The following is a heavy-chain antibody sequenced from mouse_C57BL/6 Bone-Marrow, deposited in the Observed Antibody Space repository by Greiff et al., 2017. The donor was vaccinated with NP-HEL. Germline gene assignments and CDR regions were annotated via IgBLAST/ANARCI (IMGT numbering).Heavy chain of an antibody. CDR3: ARRGGNYPYYYAMDY. D-gene: IGHD2-1*01. J-gene: IGHJ4*01. CDR1: GFTFSDYG. Sequence: EVHLVESGGGLVQPGGSLKLSCAASGFTFSDYGMAWVRQAPRKGPAWVAFISNLAYSIYYADTVTGRFTIARENAKNTLYLEMSSLRSEDTAMYYCARRGGNYPYYYAMDYWGQGTSVTVSS. V-gene: IGHV5-15*04. CDR2: ISNLAYSI.